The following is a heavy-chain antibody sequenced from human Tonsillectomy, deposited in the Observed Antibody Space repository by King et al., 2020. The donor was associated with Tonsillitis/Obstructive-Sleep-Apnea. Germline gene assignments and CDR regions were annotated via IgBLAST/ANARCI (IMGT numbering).Heavy chain of an antibody. CDR2: IFWGDDK. CDR1: GFSLSISEVG. Sequence: TLKESGPTLVKPTQTLTLTCTFSGFSLSISEVGVGWIRQPPGKALEWLALIFWGDDKRYSQSLKSRITITKATSKNQVVLTMTNMDAVDTATYYCVHTTSYDFWGPDYWGQGTLVTVSS. V-gene: IGHV2-5*02. J-gene: IGHJ4*02. CDR3: VHTTSYDFWGPDY. D-gene: IGHD3-3*01.